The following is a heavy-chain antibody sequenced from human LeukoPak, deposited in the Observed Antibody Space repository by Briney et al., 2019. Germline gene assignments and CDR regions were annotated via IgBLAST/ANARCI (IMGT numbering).Heavy chain of an antibody. Sequence: HPGGSLRLFCAASGFTFSSYWMHWVRQAPGKGLVWVSRINIDGSSTSYADSVKGRFAISRDNAKNTLYLQMNSLRAEDTAVYYCARGGDSGSYCNYWGQGTLVTVSS. CDR3: ARGGDSGSYCNY. J-gene: IGHJ4*02. CDR2: INIDGSST. V-gene: IGHV3-74*01. D-gene: IGHD3-10*01. CDR1: GFTFSSYW.